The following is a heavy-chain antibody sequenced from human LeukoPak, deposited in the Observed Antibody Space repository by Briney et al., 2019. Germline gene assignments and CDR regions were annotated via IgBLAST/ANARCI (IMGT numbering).Heavy chain of an antibody. J-gene: IGHJ4*02. CDR2: ISYDGSNK. Sequence: PGGSLRLSCAASGFTFSSYAMHWVRQAPGKGLEWVAVISYDGSNKYYADSVKGRFTISRDNSKNTLYLQMNSLRAEDTAVFYCARATDYYDGSGYQLGGYWGQGTLVTASS. D-gene: IGHD3-22*01. V-gene: IGHV3-30-3*01. CDR1: GFTFSSYA. CDR3: ARATDYYDGSGYQLGGY.